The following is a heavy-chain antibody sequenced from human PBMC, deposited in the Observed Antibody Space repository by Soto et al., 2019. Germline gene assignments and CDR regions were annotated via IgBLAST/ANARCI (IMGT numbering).Heavy chain of an antibody. CDR3: AKDGPEYSSSSGRGYYYGMDV. D-gene: IGHD6-6*01. Sequence: GGSLRLSCVASGFFLRDFGMHWVRQAPGKGLEWVSVIWYDGSNTYQGESVKGQFTMSRDISTNTLYLQMDSLRAEDTAVYYCAKDGPEYSSSSGRGYYYGMDVWGQGTTVTVSS. V-gene: IGHV3-33*06. CDR2: IWYDGSNT. CDR1: GFFLRDFG. J-gene: IGHJ6*02.